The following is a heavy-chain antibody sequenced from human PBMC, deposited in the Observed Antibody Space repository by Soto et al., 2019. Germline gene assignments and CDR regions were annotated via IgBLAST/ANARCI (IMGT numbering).Heavy chain of an antibody. CDR1: GGSISSSSYY. J-gene: IGHJ4*02. D-gene: IGHD3-10*01. V-gene: IGHV4-39*01. Sequence: SETLSLTCTVSGGSISSSSYYWGWIRQPPGKGLEWIGSIYYSGSTYYNPSLKSRVTISVDTSKNQFSLKLSPVTAADTAVYYCARQYPYGSGSYREPFDYWGQGTLVTVSS. CDR2: IYYSGST. CDR3: ARQYPYGSGSYREPFDY.